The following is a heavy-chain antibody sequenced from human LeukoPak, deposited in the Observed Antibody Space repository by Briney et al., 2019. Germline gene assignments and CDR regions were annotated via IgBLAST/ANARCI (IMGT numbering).Heavy chain of an antibody. CDR3: ARDRVGRNYYGMDV. V-gene: IGHV1-69*13. Sequence: GASVKVSCKASGGTFSSYAISWVRQAPGQGLEWMGGIIPIFGTANYAQKFQGRVTITADESTSTAYMELSSLRSEDTAVYYCARDRVGRNYYGMDVWGQGTTVTVSS. CDR1: GGTFSSYA. D-gene: IGHD1-14*01. J-gene: IGHJ6*02. CDR2: IIPIFGTA.